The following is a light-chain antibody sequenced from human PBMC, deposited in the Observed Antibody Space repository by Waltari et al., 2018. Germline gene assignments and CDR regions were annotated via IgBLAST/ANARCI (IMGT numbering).Light chain of an antibody. CDR1: QDISGY. Sequence: DIQLTQSPSSLAASVGDRVTLTCRASQDISGYLNWYQQQPGKAPKLLIYKTSILNTGVPSRFSGGSSRIDYTLTITNLQPEDIATYYCQYFDNLPMFTFGPGTKVEIK. V-gene: IGKV1-33*01. J-gene: IGKJ2*01. CDR2: KTS. CDR3: QYFDNLPMFT.